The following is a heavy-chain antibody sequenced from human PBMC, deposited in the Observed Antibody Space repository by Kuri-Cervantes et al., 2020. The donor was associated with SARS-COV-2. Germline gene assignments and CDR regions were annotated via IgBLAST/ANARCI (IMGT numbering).Heavy chain of an antibody. V-gene: IGHV1-24*01. CDR3: ATAPAVVAANWFDP. CDR2: FDPEDGET. D-gene: IGHD2-15*01. J-gene: IGHJ5*02. Sequence: SVQVSCKVSGYTLTELSMHWVRQAPGKGLEWMGGFDPEDGETIYAQKFQGRVTMTEDTSTDTAYMELSSLRSEDTAVYYCATAPAVVAANWFDPWGQGTLVTVSS. CDR1: GYTLTELS.